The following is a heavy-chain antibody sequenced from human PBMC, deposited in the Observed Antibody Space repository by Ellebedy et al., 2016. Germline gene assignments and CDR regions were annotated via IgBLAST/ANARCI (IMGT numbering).Heavy chain of an antibody. D-gene: IGHD4-11*01. CDR1: GGSISRYY. Sequence: SETLSLTXTVSGGSISRYYWNWIRQPAGKGLEWIGRIYSSGSTNYNPSLKSRVTMSVDTSKNQFSMKLSSVTAADTAVYYCARGRQDSFYYYGMDVWGQGTTVTVSS. J-gene: IGHJ6*02. CDR3: ARGRQDSFYYYGMDV. V-gene: IGHV4-4*07. CDR2: IYSSGST.